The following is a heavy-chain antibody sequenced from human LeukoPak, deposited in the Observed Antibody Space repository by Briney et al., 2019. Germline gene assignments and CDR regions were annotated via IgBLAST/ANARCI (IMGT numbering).Heavy chain of an antibody. Sequence: SQTLSLTCAVYGGSFSGYYWSWIRQPPGKGLEWIGEINHSGSTNYNPSLKSRVTISVDTSKNQFSLKLSSVTAADTAVYYCARRGYYYYYYMDVWGKGTTVTISS. V-gene: IGHV4-34*01. J-gene: IGHJ6*03. CDR2: INHSGST. D-gene: IGHD5-12*01. CDR3: ARRGYYYYYYMDV. CDR1: GGSFSGYY.